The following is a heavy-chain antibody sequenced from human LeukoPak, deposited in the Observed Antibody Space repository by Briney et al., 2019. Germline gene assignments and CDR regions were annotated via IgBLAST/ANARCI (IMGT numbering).Heavy chain of an antibody. D-gene: IGHD2-15*01. CDR1: GGSISSGDYY. V-gene: IGHV4-30-4*01. CDR3: ARYCSGGSCSLVDFDC. CDR2: IYYSGST. J-gene: IGHJ4*02. Sequence: SETLSLTCTVSGGSISSGDYYWSWIRQPPGKGLEWIGYIYYSGSTYYNPSLKSRVTISVDTSKNQFSLKLSSVTAADTAVYYCARYCSGGSCSLVDFDCWGQGTLVTVSS.